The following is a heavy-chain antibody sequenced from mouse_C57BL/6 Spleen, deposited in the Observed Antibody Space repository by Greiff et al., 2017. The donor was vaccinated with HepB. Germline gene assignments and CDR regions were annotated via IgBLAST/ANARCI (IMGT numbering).Heavy chain of an antibody. CDR2: INHNNGGT. V-gene: IGHV1-26*01. Sequence: VQLQQSGPELVKPGASVKISCKASGYTFTDYYMNWVKQSHGKSLEWIGDINHNNGGTSYNQKLKGKATLTVDKSSSTAYMELRSLTSEDSAVYYCAREGYPWYYDVWGTGTTGTVSS. CDR1: GYTFTDYY. CDR3: AREGYPWYYDV. J-gene: IGHJ1*03. D-gene: IGHD2-2*01.